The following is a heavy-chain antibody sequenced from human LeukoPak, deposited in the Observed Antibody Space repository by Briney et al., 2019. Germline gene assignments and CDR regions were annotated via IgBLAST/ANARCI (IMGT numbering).Heavy chain of an antibody. D-gene: IGHD3-22*01. V-gene: IGHV1-69*05. Sequence: GASVKVSCKASGGTFSSCAISWVRQAPGQGLEWMGRITPIFGTANYAQKFQGRVTITTDESTSTAYMELSSLRSEDTAVYYCARAGTYYYDSSGYYSSDWFDPWGQGTLVTVSS. J-gene: IGHJ5*02. CDR3: ARAGTYYYDSSGYYSSDWFDP. CDR1: GGTFSSCA. CDR2: ITPIFGTA.